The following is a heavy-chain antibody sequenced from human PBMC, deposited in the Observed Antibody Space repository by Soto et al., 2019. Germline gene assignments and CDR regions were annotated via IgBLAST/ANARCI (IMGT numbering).Heavy chain of an antibody. CDR1: GDSMSRGDYY. Sequence: PSETLSLTCTVSGDSMSRGDYYWSWIRLPPGKGLEWIGFVYHTGSTYYSPSLKGRVDISVDTSKNQFSLKLNSVTAADTAVYNCARETFLGSSSSSNGMDVWGQGTTVTVSS. CDR3: ARETFLGSSSSSNGMDV. D-gene: IGHD6-13*01. J-gene: IGHJ6*02. V-gene: IGHV4-30-4*01. CDR2: VYHTGST.